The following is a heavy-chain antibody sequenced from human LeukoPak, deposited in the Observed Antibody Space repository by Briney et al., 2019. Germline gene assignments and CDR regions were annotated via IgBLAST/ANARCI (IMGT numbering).Heavy chain of an antibody. CDR1: GGSFSGYY. CDR3: ASISSFGFFDI. V-gene: IGHV4-34*01. Sequence: SETLSLTCAVYGGSFSGYYWSWIRQPPGKGLEWIGEINHSGSTNYNPSLKSRVTISVDRSKNQFSLKLSSVTAADTAVYYCASISSFGFFDIWGQGTMVTVSS. J-gene: IGHJ3*02. D-gene: IGHD2-2*01. CDR2: INHSGST.